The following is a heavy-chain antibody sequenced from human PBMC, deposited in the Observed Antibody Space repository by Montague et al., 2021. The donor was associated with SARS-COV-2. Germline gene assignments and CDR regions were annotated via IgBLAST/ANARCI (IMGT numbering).Heavy chain of an antibody. Sequence: TLSLTCAVSGGSIITGSNFYWGWIRQSAGKGLEWIGRIHSSGGTNYNPSLKSRLTMSVDSSANQFSLKLTSVTAADTAVYYCARTGLGAYDILTGYTVNAFDMWGQGTMVTVSS. V-gene: IGHV4-61*02. CDR1: GGSIITGSNFY. D-gene: IGHD3-9*01. CDR2: IHSSGGT. J-gene: IGHJ3*02. CDR3: ARTGLGAYDILTGYTVNAFDM.